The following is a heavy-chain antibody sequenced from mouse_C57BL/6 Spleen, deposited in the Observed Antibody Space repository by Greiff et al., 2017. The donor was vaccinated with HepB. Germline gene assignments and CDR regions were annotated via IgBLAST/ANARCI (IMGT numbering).Heavy chain of an antibody. CDR3: ARRGKLGRGGYAMDY. V-gene: IGHV5-17*01. CDR1: GFTFSDYG. J-gene: IGHJ4*01. Sequence: EVQGVESGGGLVKPGGSLKLSCAASGFTFSDYGMHWVRQAPEKGLEWVAYISSGSSTIYYADTVKGRFTISRDNAKNTLFLQMTSLRSEDTAMYYCARRGKLGRGGYAMDYWGQGTSVTVSS. CDR2: ISSGSSTI. D-gene: IGHD4-1*01.